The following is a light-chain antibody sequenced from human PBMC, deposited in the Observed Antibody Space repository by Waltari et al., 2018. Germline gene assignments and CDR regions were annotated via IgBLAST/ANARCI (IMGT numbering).Light chain of an antibody. J-gene: IGKJ1*01. V-gene: IGKV1-17*02. CDR3: QQGNTYPRT. CDR2: YAN. CDR1: QGISNY. Sequence: DIQMSQSPSSLSASVGDRVTITCRASQGISNYLNWYQQKPGKASKLLIYYANSLASGVPSRFSGSESETEFTLTISNLQPGDGAKYDCQQGNTYPRTFGQGTKVEIK.